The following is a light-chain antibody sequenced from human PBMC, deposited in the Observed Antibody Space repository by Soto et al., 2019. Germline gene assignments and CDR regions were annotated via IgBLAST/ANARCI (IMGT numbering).Light chain of an antibody. CDR2: DAS. Sequence: QMTQSPATLSASGGDRVTITCRASQNIRSRLAWFQQKPGKAPKLLIYDASSLESGVPQRFSGSGSGTEFTLTISSLQTDDFSTYYCKQYHSYWTFGQGTKVDIK. J-gene: IGKJ1*01. CDR1: QNIRSR. V-gene: IGKV1-5*01. CDR3: KQYHSYWT.